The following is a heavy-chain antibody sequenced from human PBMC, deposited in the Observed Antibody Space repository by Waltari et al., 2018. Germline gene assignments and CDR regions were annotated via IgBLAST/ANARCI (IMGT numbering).Heavy chain of an antibody. V-gene: IGHV3-74*01. CDR3: ARGDGGNYPIDY. CDR1: GFPFSSYW. D-gene: IGHD4-4*01. J-gene: IGHJ4*02. CDR2: INSDGSST. Sequence: EVQLVESGGGLVQPGGSLRLSCAASGFPFSSYWMHWVRQAPGKGLVWVSRINSDGSSTSYADSVKGRFTISRDNAKNTLYLQMNSLRAEDTAVYYCARGDGGNYPIDYWGQGTLVTVSS.